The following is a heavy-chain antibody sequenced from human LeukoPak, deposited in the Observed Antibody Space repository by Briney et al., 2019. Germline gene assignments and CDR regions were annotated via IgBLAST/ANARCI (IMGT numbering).Heavy chain of an antibody. D-gene: IGHD6-13*01. CDR2: ISYDGSNK. CDR1: GFTFSSYA. J-gene: IGHJ4*02. V-gene: IGHV3-30*04. CDR3: ARDTDSWDSYYFDY. Sequence: GRSLRLSCAASGFTFSSYAMHWVRQAPGKGPEWVAVISYDGSNKYYADSVKGRFTISRDNSKNTLYLQMNSLRAEDTAVYYCARDTDSWDSYYFDYWGQGTLVTVSS.